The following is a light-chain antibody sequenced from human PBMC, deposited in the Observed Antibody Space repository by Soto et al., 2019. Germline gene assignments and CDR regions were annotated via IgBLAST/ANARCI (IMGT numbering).Light chain of an antibody. CDR1: QSVSSN. CDR3: QQYNNWPRT. V-gene: IGKV3-15*01. CDR2: DSS. Sequence: ELVMTQSPTTLSVSPGERATLSCRASQSVSSNVAWYQQKPGQAPSLLIYDSSTRATGVPARFSASGSETEFTLTISSLQSEDFAVYYRQQYNNWPRTFGQGTRVEIK. J-gene: IGKJ1*01.